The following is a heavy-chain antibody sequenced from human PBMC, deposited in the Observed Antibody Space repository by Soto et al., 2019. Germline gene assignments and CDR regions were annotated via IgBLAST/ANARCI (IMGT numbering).Heavy chain of an antibody. CDR2: IIPILGTA. CDR3: AICLWGIAVAGENLVDAFDT. D-gene: IGHD6-19*01. CDR1: RGTLSSYA. Sequence: APVKVSRKASRGTLSSYAISRLRQDPAQRLEWMGGIIPILGTANYAQKFHGRVTITADEYTSTAYMELSSLRSDDTAVYYCAICLWGIAVAGENLVDAFDTWGQGTMVTVSS. J-gene: IGHJ3*02. V-gene: IGHV1-69*13.